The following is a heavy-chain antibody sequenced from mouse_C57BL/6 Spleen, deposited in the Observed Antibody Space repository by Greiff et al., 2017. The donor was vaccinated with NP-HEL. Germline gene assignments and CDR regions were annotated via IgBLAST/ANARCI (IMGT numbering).Heavy chain of an antibody. D-gene: IGHD3-1*01. CDR1: GYTFTDYE. V-gene: IGHV1-15*01. J-gene: IGHJ4*01. Sequence: QVQLQQSGAELVRPGASVTLSCKASGYTFTDYEMHWVKQTPVHGLEWIGAIDPETGGTAYNQKFKGKAILTADKSSSTAYMELRSLTSEDSAVYYCTRYLDLRDYYAMDYWGQGTSVTVSS. CDR3: TRYLDLRDYYAMDY. CDR2: IDPETGGT.